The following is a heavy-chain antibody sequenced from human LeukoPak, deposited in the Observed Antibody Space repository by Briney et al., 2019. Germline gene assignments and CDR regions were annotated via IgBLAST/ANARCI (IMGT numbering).Heavy chain of an antibody. CDR2: ISGSGGST. CDR3: AKDGHGSGSYYPNFFDY. V-gene: IGHV3-23*01. CDR1: GFTFSSYA. D-gene: IGHD3-10*01. J-gene: IGHJ4*02. Sequence: PGGSLRLSCAASGFTFSSYAMSWVRQAPGKGLEWVSAISGSGGSTYYADSVKGRFTISRDNSKNTPFLQMNSLRAEDTAVYYCAKDGHGSGSYYPNFFDYWCQGTLVTVSS.